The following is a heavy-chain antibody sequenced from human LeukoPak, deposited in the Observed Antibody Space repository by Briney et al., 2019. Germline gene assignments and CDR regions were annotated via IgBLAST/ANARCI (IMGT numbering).Heavy chain of an antibody. V-gene: IGHV3-23*01. CDR3: AKGATGGYDILTGYYTYPHFDF. D-gene: IGHD3-9*01. Sequence: PGRSLRLSCAASGFTFDDYAMHWVRQAPGKGLEWVSASSASGGSTYYADSVKGRFTISRDNSKNSLYLQMNRLRVEDTAVYSCAKGATGGYDILTGYYTYPHFDFWGLGTLVTVSS. CDR2: SSASGGST. CDR1: GFTFDDYA. J-gene: IGHJ4*02.